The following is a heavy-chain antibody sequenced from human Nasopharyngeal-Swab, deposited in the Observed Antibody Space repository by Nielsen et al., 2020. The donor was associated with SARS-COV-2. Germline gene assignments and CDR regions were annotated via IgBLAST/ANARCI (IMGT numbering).Heavy chain of an antibody. J-gene: IGHJ6*03. V-gene: IGHV1-46*01. CDR1: GYTFTSYY. CDR3: ARDCLYGCSSWTSYYYYYYMDV. CDR2: INPSGGST. D-gene: IGHD6-13*01. Sequence: ASVKVSCKASGYTFTSYYMHWVRQAPGQGLEWMGIINPSGGSTSYAQKFQGRVTMTRDTSTSTVYMELSSLRSEDTAVYYCARDCLYGCSSWTSYYYYYYMDVWGKGTTVTVSS.